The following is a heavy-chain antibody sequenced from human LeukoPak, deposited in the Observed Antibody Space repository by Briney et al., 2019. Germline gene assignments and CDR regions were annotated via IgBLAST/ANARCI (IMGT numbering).Heavy chain of an antibody. CDR2: LYPDGTT. D-gene: IGHD2-2*01. CDR1: AITVSTQY. V-gene: IGHV3-66*02. J-gene: IGHJ4*02. Sequence: PGGSLRLSCSASAITVSTQYMSWVRQAPGKGLQWVSVLYPDGTTYYGDSVEGRFTISRGNSENALFLQMDGLRDEDTALYFCACSTSKKDFDYWGPGTLVTVSS. CDR3: ACSTSKKDFDY.